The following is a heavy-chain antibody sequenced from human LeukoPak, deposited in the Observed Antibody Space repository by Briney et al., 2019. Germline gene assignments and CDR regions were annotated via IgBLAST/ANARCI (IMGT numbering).Heavy chain of an antibody. CDR1: GFTFSSYS. J-gene: IGHJ6*03. Sequence: GGSLRLSCAASGFTFSSYSMSWVRQAPGKGLEWVSAISGSGDRTYHADSVKGRFTISRDNSKNTLYLQMNSLRAEDTAVYYCARRGSSWGYYYMDVWGKGTTVTVSS. V-gene: IGHV3-23*01. CDR2: ISGSGDRT. D-gene: IGHD6-13*01. CDR3: ARRGSSWGYYYMDV.